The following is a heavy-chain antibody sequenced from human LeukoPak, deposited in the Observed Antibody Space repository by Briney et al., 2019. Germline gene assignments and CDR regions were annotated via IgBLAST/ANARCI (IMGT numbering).Heavy chain of an antibody. J-gene: IGHJ4*02. D-gene: IGHD5-18*01. CDR2: ISYDGSNK. V-gene: IGHV3-30-3*01. CDR3: AREGYSSGFAIDY. Sequence: GRSLRLSCAASGFTFSSYAMHWVRQAPGKGLEWVAVISYDGSNKYYADSVKGRFTISRDNSKNTLYLQMNSLRAEDTAVYYCAREGYSSGFAIDYWGQGTLVTVSS. CDR1: GFTFSSYA.